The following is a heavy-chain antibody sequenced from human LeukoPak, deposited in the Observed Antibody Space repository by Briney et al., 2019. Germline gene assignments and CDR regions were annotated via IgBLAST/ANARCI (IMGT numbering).Heavy chain of an antibody. V-gene: IGHV1-69*13. J-gene: IGHJ4*02. CDR1: GYTFTNFG. D-gene: IGHD2-2*02. CDR3: ARGGGIVVVPAAIASSYYFDY. CDR2: IIPIFGTA. Sequence: SVKVSCKASGYTFTNFGISWVRQAPGQGLEWMGGIIPIFGTANYAQKFQGRATITADESTSTAYMELSSLRSEDTAVYYCARGGGIVVVPAAIASSYYFDYWGQGTLVTVSS.